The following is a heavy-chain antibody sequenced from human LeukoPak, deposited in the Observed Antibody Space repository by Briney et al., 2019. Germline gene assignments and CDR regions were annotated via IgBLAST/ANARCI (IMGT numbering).Heavy chain of an antibody. Sequence: PGGSLRLSCAASGFSFSSYVMSWVRQAPGKGLEWVSAVSGSGGSTYPADSVKGRFTISRDNSKNMVYLQTSSLRAEDTAVYYCARAGSWSSRPYFDYWGQGILVSVSS. J-gene: IGHJ4*02. D-gene: IGHD1-26*01. CDR3: ARAGSWSSRPYFDY. CDR2: VSGSGGST. V-gene: IGHV3-23*01. CDR1: GFSFSSYV.